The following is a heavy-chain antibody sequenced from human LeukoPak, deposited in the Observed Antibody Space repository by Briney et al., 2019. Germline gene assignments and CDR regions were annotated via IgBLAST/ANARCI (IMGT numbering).Heavy chain of an antibody. CDR1: GFTFSSYA. Sequence: PGGSLRLSCAASGFTFSSYAMSWVRQAPGKGLEWASSISSSSSYIYYADSVKGRFTISRDNAKNSLYLQMNSLRAEDTAVYYCARDAEEVDYWGQGTLVTVSS. V-gene: IGHV3-21*01. CDR2: ISSSSSYI. CDR3: ARDAEEVDY. J-gene: IGHJ4*02.